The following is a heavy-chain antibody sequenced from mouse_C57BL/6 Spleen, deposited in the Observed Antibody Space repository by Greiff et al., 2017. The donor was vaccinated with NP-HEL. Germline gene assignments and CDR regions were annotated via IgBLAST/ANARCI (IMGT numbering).Heavy chain of an antibody. J-gene: IGHJ3*01. V-gene: IGHV1-82*01. Sequence: QVQLQQSGPELVKPGASVKISCKASGYAFSSSWMNWVKQRPGKGLEWIGRIYPGDGDTNYNGKFKGKATLTADKSSSTAYMQLSSLTSEDSAVYFCARGRGGYYAYWGQGTLVTVSA. D-gene: IGHD2-3*01. CDR1: GYAFSSSW. CDR3: ARGRGGYYAY. CDR2: IYPGDGDT.